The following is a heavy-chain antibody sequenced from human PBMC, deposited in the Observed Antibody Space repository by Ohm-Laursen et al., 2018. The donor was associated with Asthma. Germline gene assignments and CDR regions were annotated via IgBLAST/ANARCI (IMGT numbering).Heavy chain of an antibody. D-gene: IGHD3-22*01. J-gene: IGHJ4*02. CDR2: IIPIFGTA. Sequence: SVKVSCKASGGTFSSYAISWVRQAPGQGLEWMGGIIPIFGTANYAQKFQGRVTITADESTSTAYMELSSLRSEDTAVYYCARGNYYDSSGYYGFDYWGQGTLVTVSS. CDR1: GGTFSSYA. CDR3: ARGNYYDSSGYYGFDY. V-gene: IGHV1-69*13.